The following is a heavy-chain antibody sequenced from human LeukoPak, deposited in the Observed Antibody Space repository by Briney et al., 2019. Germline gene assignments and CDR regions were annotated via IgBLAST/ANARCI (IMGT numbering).Heavy chain of an antibody. J-gene: IGHJ4*02. CDR1: GGSISSYY. CDR2: IYYSGST. CDR3: ARRTWGPCRSTSCYTQAFDY. V-gene: IGHV4-59*01. D-gene: IGHD2-2*01. Sequence: KPSETLSLTCTVSGGSISSYYWGWIRQPPGKGLEWIGYIYYSGSTNYNPSLKSRVTISVDTSKNQFSLKLSSVTAADTAVYYCARRTWGPCRSTSCYTQAFDYWGPGTLVTVSS.